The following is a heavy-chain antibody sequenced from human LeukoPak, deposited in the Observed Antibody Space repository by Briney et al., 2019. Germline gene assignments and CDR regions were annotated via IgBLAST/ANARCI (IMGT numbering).Heavy chain of an antibody. Sequence: SETLSLTCSVSGGSIRSHYWNWIRQPPGKALEWLGHIYYTGSTYYNPSLKSRVTISVDTSKNQFSLRLSSVTAADTAVYYCARERWEGGSFVMGFDYWGQGALVTVSS. CDR2: IYYTGST. J-gene: IGHJ4*02. D-gene: IGHD1-26*01. CDR1: GGSIRSHY. V-gene: IGHV4-59*11. CDR3: ARERWEGGSFVMGFDY.